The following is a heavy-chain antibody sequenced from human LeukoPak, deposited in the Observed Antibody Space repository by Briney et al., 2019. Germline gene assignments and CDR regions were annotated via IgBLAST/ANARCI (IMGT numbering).Heavy chain of an antibody. CDR2: ISGSGGST. CDR1: GSTFSSYA. CDR3: AKDSASYSSSPFDY. V-gene: IGHV3-23*01. Sequence: GGSLRLSCAASGSTFSSYAMSWVRQAPGKGLEWVSAISGSGGSTYYADSVKGRFTISRDNSKNTLYLQMNSLRAEDTAVYYCAKDSASYSSSPFDYWGQGTLVTVSS. D-gene: IGHD6-13*01. J-gene: IGHJ4*02.